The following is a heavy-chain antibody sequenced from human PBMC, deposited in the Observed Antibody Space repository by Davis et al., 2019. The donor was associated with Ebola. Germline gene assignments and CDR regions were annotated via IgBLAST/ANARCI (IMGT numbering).Heavy chain of an antibody. J-gene: IGHJ4*02. CDR1: RGSISSYY. V-gene: IGHV4-59*01. D-gene: IGHD5-18*01. CDR2: IYYSGST. CDR3: ASRPNAGYGQFDS. Sequence: MPSETLSLTCTVSRGSISSYYWSWIRQPPGKGLEWIGDIYYSGSTNYNPSLKSRITTSLDTSKNQFSLKMSSVTAADTAVYYCASRPNAGYGQFDSWGQGVLVTVSS.